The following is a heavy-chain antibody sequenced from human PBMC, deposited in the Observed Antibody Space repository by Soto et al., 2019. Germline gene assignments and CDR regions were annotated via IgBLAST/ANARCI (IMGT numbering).Heavy chain of an antibody. CDR3: AKKTRPWIQPPAFFDY. V-gene: IGHV3-23*01. CDR2: ISGSGGST. CDR1: GFTFSSYA. D-gene: IGHD5-18*01. J-gene: IGHJ4*02. Sequence: PGGSLRLSCAASGFTFSSYAMSWVRQAPGKGLEWVSAISGSGGSTYYADSVKGRFTISRDNSKNTLYLQMNSLRAEDTAVYYCAKKTRPWIQPPAFFDYWGQGTLVTVSS.